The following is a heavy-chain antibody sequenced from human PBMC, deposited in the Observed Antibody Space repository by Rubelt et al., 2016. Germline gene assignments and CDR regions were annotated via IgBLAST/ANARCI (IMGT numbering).Heavy chain of an antibody. CDR1: EFSFRTYA. V-gene: IGHV3-23*01. J-gene: IGHJ4*02. CDR2: IRADSSYI. D-gene: IGHD1-1*01. CDR3: ARAGSNWKIDY. Sequence: GGALVQPGGSLRLSCAASEFSFRTYAMTWVRQAPGKGLEGVSGIRADSSYIDYADSVKGRFTISRDNAKSTLYLQMNTLRAEDTAVYYCARAGSNWKIDYWGQGTLVTVSS.